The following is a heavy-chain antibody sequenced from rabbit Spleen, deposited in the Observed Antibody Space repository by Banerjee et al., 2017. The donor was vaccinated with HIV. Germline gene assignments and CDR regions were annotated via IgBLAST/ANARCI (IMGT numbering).Heavy chain of an antibody. J-gene: IGHJ6*01. CDR2: INIASMIT. V-gene: IGHV1S45*01. D-gene: IGHD7-1*01. Sequence: QEQLEESGGGLVKPGASLTLICTASGFSFSSGYDMSWVRQAPGKGLVWIGCINIASMITYYASWVNGRFTISEPSSTTVTLQMTSLTAADTATYFCARDTGTSFSTYGMDLWGPGTLVTVS. CDR1: GFSFSSGYD. CDR3: ARDTGTSFSTYGMDL.